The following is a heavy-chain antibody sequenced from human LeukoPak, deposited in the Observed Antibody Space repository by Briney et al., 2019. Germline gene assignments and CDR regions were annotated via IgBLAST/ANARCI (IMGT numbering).Heavy chain of an antibody. CDR1: GGSFSGYY. D-gene: IGHD3-22*01. J-gene: IGHJ4*02. Sequence: PSETLSLTCAVYGGSFSGYYWSWIRQPPGKGLEWIGEINHSGSTNYNPSLKSRVTISVDTSKNQFSLKLSSVTAADTAVYYCASWTGGGYYDSSGYYYWGQGILVTVSS. CDR3: ASWTGGGYYDSSGYYY. CDR2: INHSGST. V-gene: IGHV4-34*01.